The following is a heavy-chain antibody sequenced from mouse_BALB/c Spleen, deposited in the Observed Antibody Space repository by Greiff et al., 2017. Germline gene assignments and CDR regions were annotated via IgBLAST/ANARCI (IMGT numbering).Heavy chain of an antibody. V-gene: IGHV4-1*02. J-gene: IGHJ4*01. Sequence: EVKLMESGGGLVQPGGSLKLSCAASGFDFSRYWMSWVRQAPGKGLEWIGEINPDSSTINYTPSLKDKFIISRDNAKNTLYLQMSKVRSEDTALYYCARFYYYGSGGYAMDYWGQGTSVTVSS. CDR1: GFDFSRYW. CDR3: ARFYYYGSGGYAMDY. D-gene: IGHD1-1*01. CDR2: INPDSSTI.